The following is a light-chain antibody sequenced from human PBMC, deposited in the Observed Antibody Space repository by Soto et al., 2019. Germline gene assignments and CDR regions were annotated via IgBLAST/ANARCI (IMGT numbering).Light chain of an antibody. CDR2: EHN. CDR1: ISNIGVNY. V-gene: IGLV1-51*01. Sequence: QSVLTQPPSVSAAPGLKVTISCSGSISNIGVNYVSWYQQVPGTAPKLLIYEHNKRPSGIPDRFSGSTSGTSATLGITGLQTGAEGEYYCATWDSNLRAVVFGGGTKLTVL. J-gene: IGLJ2*01. CDR3: ATWDSNLRAVV.